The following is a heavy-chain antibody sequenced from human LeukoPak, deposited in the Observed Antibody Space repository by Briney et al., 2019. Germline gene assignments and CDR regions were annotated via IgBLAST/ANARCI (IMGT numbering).Heavy chain of an antibody. CDR2: IGGDSAST. D-gene: IGHD3-10*01. CDR3: VKDLIVGDYYSSDNYYLPDAFDI. J-gene: IGHJ3*02. CDR1: RVCIADYV. V-gene: IGHV3-43*02. Sequence: SCATARVCIADYVVPWIRKVPGKGLEWVALIGGDSASTYYSDSLKGRFTFSRDNSYNSLYLQMDRLRIEDTALYYCVKDLIVGDYYSSDNYYLPDAFDIWGQGTMVTVSS.